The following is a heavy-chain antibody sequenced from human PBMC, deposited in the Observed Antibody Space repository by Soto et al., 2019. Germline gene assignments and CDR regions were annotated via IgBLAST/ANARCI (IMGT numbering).Heavy chain of an antibody. D-gene: IGHD3-3*01. Sequence: SVKVSCKASGGTFSSYAISWVRQAPGQGLEWMGGIIPIFGTANYAQKFQGRVTITADESTSTAYMELSSLRSEDTAVYYCARTGIFGVVIAYYYYGMDVWGQGTTVTVSS. CDR1: GGTFSSYA. CDR2: IIPIFGTA. J-gene: IGHJ6*02. V-gene: IGHV1-69*13. CDR3: ARTGIFGVVIAYYYYGMDV.